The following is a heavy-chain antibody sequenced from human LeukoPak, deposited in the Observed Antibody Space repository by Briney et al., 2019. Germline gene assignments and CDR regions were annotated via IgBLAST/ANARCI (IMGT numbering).Heavy chain of an antibody. J-gene: IGHJ4*02. Sequence: GGSLRLSCAASGFTFSSYAMHWVRQAPGKGLEWVAVISYDGSNKYYADSVKGRFTISRDNSKNTLYLQMNSLRAEDTAVYYCAKKVVVAATYYFDYWGQGTLVTVSS. CDR1: GFTFSSYA. CDR2: ISYDGSNK. D-gene: IGHD2-15*01. V-gene: IGHV3-30-3*02. CDR3: AKKVVVAATYYFDY.